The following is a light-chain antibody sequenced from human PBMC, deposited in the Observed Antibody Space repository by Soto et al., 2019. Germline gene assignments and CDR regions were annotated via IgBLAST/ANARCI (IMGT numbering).Light chain of an antibody. CDR2: GAS. CDR1: QSVGTR. CDR3: QQYGIYPAP. Sequence: PQSSATLSIYPKETPYLSDRASQSVGTRLAWYQHKTGQAPKLLISGASSMNTGIPDRFSGSGSGTEFTLTISRLEPEDFAAYYCQQYGIYPAPFCGGTKVDIK. V-gene: IGKV3-20*01. J-gene: IGKJ4*02.